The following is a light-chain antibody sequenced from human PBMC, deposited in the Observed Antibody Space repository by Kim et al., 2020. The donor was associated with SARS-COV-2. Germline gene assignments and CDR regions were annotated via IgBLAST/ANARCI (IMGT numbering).Light chain of an antibody. Sequence: EIVLTQSPGTLSLSPGERATLACRASQSVSKSLAWYQQKPGQAPRLLIYAASNRADDIPDRFGGSGSGTDFTLTISRLEPEDFAMYYCQQSGDLPLTVGGGTKVDIK. CDR1: QSVSKS. CDR3: QQSGDLPLT. J-gene: IGKJ4*01. CDR2: AAS. V-gene: IGKV3-20*01.